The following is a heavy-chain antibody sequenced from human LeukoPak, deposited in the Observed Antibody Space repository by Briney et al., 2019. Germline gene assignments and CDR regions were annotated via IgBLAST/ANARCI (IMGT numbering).Heavy chain of an antibody. CDR1: GYSFTSYW. CDR2: IYPGDSDT. J-gene: IGHJ3*02. Sequence: GESLQISCKGSGYSFTSYWIGWVRQMPGKGLEWMGIIYPGDSDTRYSPSFQGQVTISADKSISTAYLQWSSLKASDTAMYYCARGIQLWLSAFDIWGQGTMVTVSS. V-gene: IGHV5-51*01. CDR3: ARGIQLWLSAFDI. D-gene: IGHD5-18*01.